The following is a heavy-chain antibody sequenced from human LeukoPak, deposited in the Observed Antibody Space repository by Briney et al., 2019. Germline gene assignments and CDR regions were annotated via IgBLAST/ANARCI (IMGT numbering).Heavy chain of an antibody. CDR1: GFTFSGFG. CDR2: IWYDGDNK. J-gene: IGHJ5*02. Sequence: PGRSLRLSCEASGFTFSGFGMHWVRQAPGKGLEWVAVIWYDGDNKYYADSVKGRFTISRDNSKNTLYLQMNSLRAEDTAVYYCAKEDSAGGPNWFDPWGQGTLVTVSS. CDR3: AKEDSAGGPNWFDP. D-gene: IGHD3-16*01. V-gene: IGHV3-33*06.